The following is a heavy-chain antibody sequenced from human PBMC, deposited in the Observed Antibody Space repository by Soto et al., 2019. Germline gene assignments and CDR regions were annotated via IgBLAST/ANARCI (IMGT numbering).Heavy chain of an antibody. CDR1: GFTFSSYG. Sequence: QVQLVESGGGVVQPGRSLRLSCAASGFTFSSYGMHWVRQAPGKWLEWVAVISYDGSNKYYADFVKGRFTMSRDNSKNTLYLQMNSLRAEDTAVYYCAKDEGSGSYYHNYGMDVWGQGTTVTVSS. V-gene: IGHV3-30*18. CDR2: ISYDGSNK. D-gene: IGHD3-10*01. CDR3: AKDEGSGSYYHNYGMDV. J-gene: IGHJ6*02.